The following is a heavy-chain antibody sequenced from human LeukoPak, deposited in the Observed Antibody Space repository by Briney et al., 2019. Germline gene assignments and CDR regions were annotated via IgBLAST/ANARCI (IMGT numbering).Heavy chain of an antibody. Sequence: PSETLSLTCTVSGASISSGSYYWSWIRQPAGKGLEWIGRIYTSGSTNYNPSLKSRVTISVDTSKNQFSLRLSSVTAADTAVYYCARTRGAGYSYGFNYYYYMDVWGKGTTVTVSS. CDR1: GASISSGSYY. CDR2: IYTSGST. V-gene: IGHV4-61*02. D-gene: IGHD5-18*01. CDR3: ARTRGAGYSYGFNYYYYMDV. J-gene: IGHJ6*03.